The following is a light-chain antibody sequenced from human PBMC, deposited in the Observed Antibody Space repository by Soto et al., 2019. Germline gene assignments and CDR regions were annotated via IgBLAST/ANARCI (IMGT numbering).Light chain of an antibody. CDR2: STT. Sequence: QTVVTQEPSVTVSPGGTVTLTCASSTGAVTSDYYPSWFQQKPGQAPRALIYSTTTKHPWTPDRFSGSLLGDKAALTVSGVQSEDEAEYYCLVYSGGTWVFGGGTKLTVL. V-gene: IGLV7-43*01. CDR3: LVYSGGTWV. CDR1: TGAVTSDYY. J-gene: IGLJ2*01.